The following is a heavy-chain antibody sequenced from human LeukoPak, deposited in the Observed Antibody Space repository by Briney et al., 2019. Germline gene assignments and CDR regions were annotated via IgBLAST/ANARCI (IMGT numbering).Heavy chain of an antibody. CDR2: ISSASNTI. CDR3: ARDGWFGDYNWFDP. V-gene: IGHV3-48*01. Sequence: GGSLSLSFEASGFTLSSYSMNWVRQAPGKGLEWFSYISSASNTIYYADSVKGRFTISRDNAKNSLYLQMNSLRAEDTAMYYCARDGWFGDYNWFDPWGQGTLVTVSS. J-gene: IGHJ5*02. D-gene: IGHD3-10*01. CDR1: GFTLSSYS.